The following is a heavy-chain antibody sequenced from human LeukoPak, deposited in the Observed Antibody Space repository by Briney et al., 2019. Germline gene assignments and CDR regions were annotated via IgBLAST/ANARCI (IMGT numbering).Heavy chain of an antibody. J-gene: IGHJ6*02. V-gene: IGHV4-59*01. CDR3: ARRPAYYYGMDV. CDR2: IYYSGST. D-gene: IGHD6-6*01. CDR1: GGSISSYY. Sequence: TPSETLSLTCTVSGGSISSYYWSWIRQPPGKGLEWIGYIYYSGSTNYNPSLKSRVTISVDTSKNQFSLKLSSVTAADTAVYYCARRPAYYYGMDVWGQGTTVTVSS.